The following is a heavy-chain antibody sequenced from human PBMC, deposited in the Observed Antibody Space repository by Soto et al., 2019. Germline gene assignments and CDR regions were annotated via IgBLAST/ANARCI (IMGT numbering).Heavy chain of an antibody. CDR1: GYTFTSYG. J-gene: IGHJ4*02. V-gene: IGHV1-18*01. CDR3: ARDSSSSCHDY. D-gene: IGHD6-13*01. Sequence: QVQLVQSGAEVKKPVASVKVSCKASGYTFTSYGISWVRQAPGQGLEWMGWSSAYNGNTNYAQKLQGRVTMTTDTSTSTAYMELTSLRADDTAVDYCARDSSSSCHDYWGQATLVTFSS. CDR2: SSAYNGNT.